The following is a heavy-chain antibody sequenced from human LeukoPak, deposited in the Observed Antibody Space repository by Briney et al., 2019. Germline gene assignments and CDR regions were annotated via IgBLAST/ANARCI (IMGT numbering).Heavy chain of an antibody. J-gene: IGHJ6*04. Sequence: GGSLRLSCAASGFTFTSYGMHWVRQAPGKGLEWVAVISYDGRNKYYADSVKGRFTISRDTSKNTLYLQMNSLRAEDTAVYYCAKDLQLGDIVVVPGFPMDVWGKGTTVTVSS. CDR2: ISYDGRNK. V-gene: IGHV3-30*18. D-gene: IGHD2-2*01. CDR1: GFTFTSYG. CDR3: AKDLQLGDIVVVPGFPMDV.